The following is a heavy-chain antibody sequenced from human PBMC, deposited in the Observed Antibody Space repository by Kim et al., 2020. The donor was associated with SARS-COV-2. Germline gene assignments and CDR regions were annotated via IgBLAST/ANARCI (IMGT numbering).Heavy chain of an antibody. CDR3: ARTLVLSGYYGMDV. Sequence: YADPVKGRFTIPRENAKNTLYLQMNSLRAEDTAVYYCARTLVLSGYYGMDVWGQGTTVTVSS. D-gene: IGHD3-10*01. J-gene: IGHJ6*02. V-gene: IGHV3-33*01.